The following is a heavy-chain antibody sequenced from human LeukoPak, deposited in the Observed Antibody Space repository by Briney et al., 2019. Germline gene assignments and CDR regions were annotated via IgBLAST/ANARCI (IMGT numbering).Heavy chain of an antibody. D-gene: IGHD3-9*01. CDR1: GGSISSYY. Sequence: SETLSLTCTVSGGSISSYYWSWIRQPPGKGLEWIGYIYYTGSTNYNPSLKRRVTISVDTSKNQFSLKLSSVTAADTAVYYCARVQESQIDYYFDYWGQGTLVTVSS. J-gene: IGHJ4*02. V-gene: IGHV4-59*01. CDR3: ARVQESQIDYYFDY. CDR2: IYYTGST.